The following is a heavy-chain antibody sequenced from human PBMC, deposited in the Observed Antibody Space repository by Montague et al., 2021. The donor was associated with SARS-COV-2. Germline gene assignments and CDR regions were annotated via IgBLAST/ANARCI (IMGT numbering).Heavy chain of an antibody. D-gene: IGHD3-9*01. V-gene: IGHV3-21*01. Sequence: SLRLSCAASGFTFSYYALHWVRQAPGKGLEWVSSISSSSSYIYYADSVKGRFTISRDNAKNSLYLQMNSLRAEDTAVYYCARDPHYDILTGYYSYWGQGTLVTVSS. CDR2: ISSSSSYI. CDR1: GFTFSYYA. J-gene: IGHJ4*02. CDR3: ARDPHYDILTGYYSY.